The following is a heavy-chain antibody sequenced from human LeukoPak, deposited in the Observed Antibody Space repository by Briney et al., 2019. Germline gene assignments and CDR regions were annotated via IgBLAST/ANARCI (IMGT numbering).Heavy chain of an antibody. CDR2: INGGGDAT. D-gene: IGHD2-2*01. V-gene: IGHV3-23*01. J-gene: IGHJ3*01. CDR1: GFTFNNNA. Sequence: GGSLRLSCATSGFTFNNNAMSWVRQAPGKRLEWVSAINGGGDATEYADSVKGRFTISRDNSKNTLYLQMNSLRPEDTAVYYCARCTASCYANAFDVWGQGTLLTASS. CDR3: ARCTASCYANAFDV.